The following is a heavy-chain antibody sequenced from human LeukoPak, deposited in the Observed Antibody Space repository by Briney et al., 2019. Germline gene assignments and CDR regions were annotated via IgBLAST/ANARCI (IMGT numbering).Heavy chain of an antibody. Sequence: GGALRLSCAAPGFTFNTYWMSWVRPAPGKGGEWVANINQDGGEKYYVDSVKGRFTISRDNAKNSLYLQMNSLRAEDTAVYYCARTWFGGTVDYWGQGTLVTVSS. V-gene: IGHV3-7*04. CDR2: INQDGGEK. J-gene: IGHJ4*02. D-gene: IGHD3-10*01. CDR3: ARTWFGGTVDY. CDR1: GFTFNTYW.